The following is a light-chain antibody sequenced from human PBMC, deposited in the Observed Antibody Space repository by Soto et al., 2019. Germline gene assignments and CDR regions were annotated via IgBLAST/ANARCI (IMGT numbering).Light chain of an antibody. CDR2: SAS. CDR1: QSISLF. V-gene: IGKV1-39*01. CDR3: HQTDSIPET. Sequence: DIQMTQSPSSLSASVGDTVTITCRASQSISLFLNWYQQKPGKAPKLLIYSASTLQSGVPSRFTGHGSGTDFTLTVSSLQPEDFATSYCHQTDSIPETFGQGTKVEIK. J-gene: IGKJ1*01.